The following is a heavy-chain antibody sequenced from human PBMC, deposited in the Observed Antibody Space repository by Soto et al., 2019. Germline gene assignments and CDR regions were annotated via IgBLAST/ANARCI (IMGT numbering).Heavy chain of an antibody. CDR2: IYHSGST. V-gene: IGHV4-30-2*01. CDR1: GGSISSGGYS. J-gene: IGHJ3*02. Sequence: SETLSLTCAVSGGSISSGGYSWSWIRQPPGKGLEWIGYIYHSGSTYYNPSLKSRVTISEDRSKDQFSLNLSSVTAADTAVYYCARALWEVGGAFDIWGQGTMVTVSS. CDR3: ARALWEVGGAFDI. D-gene: IGHD1-26*01.